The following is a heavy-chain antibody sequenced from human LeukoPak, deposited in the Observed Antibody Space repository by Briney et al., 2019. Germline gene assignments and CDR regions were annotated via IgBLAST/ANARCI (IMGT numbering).Heavy chain of an antibody. CDR1: DFSFETCW. Sequence: PGGSLRLSCVALDFSFETCWMSWVRQAPGKGPQWVANINEDGTEKHYVGSVRGRFTISRDNAESSLHLQMNSLRPDDLGVYYCARGETMDVWGKGTMVTVSS. J-gene: IGHJ6*03. CDR3: ARGETMDV. D-gene: IGHD5-24*01. V-gene: IGHV3-7*01. CDR2: INEDGTEK.